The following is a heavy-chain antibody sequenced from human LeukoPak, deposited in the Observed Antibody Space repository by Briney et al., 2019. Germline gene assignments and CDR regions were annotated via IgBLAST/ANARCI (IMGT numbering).Heavy chain of an antibody. J-gene: IGHJ4*02. D-gene: IGHD6-19*01. CDR2: VYHSGTT. Sequence: SETLSLTCTVSGGSISTHYWSWIRQPTGKGLEWIGYVYHSGTTNYNPSLKSRLTMSVDTSKNQFSLRLSSVTAADTAVYYCARDSSGWLYYFDYWGQGALVTVSS. CDR3: ARDSSGWLYYFDY. V-gene: IGHV4-59*11. CDR1: GGSISTHY.